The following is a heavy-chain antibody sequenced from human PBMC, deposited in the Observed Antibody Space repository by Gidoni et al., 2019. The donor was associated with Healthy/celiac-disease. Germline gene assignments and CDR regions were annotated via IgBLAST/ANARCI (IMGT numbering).Heavy chain of an antibody. Sequence: QLQLQEAGPGLVKPEETLSLTGTVSGGTSSSSSYYWGWIRPPPGKGLEWIGSIYYSGSTYYNPSLKRRVTISVDTSTTQFSLKLSSVTAADTAVYYCAILTRGIYWGFDYWGQGTLVTVSS. D-gene: IGHD1-26*01. CDR2: IYYSGST. V-gene: IGHV4-39*01. CDR1: GGTSSSSSYY. J-gene: IGHJ4*02. CDR3: AILTRGIYWGFDY.